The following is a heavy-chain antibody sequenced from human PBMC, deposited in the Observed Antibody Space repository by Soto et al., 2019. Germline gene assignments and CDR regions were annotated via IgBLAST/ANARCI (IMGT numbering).Heavy chain of an antibody. Sequence: GGSLRLSCAASGFTFSSYWMNWVRQGPGKGLVWVSRINSDGSDTSYADSVKGRFTISRDNAKNTLYLQMNSLRAEDTAVYYCARLGSSSWAFDYWGQGTLVTVSS. CDR3: ARLGSSSWAFDY. D-gene: IGHD6-13*01. V-gene: IGHV3-74*01. CDR1: GFTFSSYW. J-gene: IGHJ4*02. CDR2: INSDGSDT.